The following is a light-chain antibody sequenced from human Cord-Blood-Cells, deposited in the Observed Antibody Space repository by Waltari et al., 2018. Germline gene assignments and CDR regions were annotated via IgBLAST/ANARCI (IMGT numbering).Light chain of an antibody. CDR2: DAS. J-gene: IGKJ4*01. Sequence: DIQMTQSPSSLSASVGDRVTITCQASQDISNYLNWYQQQPGKAPKLLIYDASNWETGVPSRFSGSGSGTDFPFTISSLQPEDIATDYCQQYDNLSLTFGGGTKVEIK. V-gene: IGKV1-33*01. CDR3: QQYDNLSLT. CDR1: QDISNY.